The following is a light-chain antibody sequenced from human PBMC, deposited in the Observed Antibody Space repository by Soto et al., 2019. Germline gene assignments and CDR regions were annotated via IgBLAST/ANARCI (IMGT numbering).Light chain of an antibody. V-gene: IGKV1-9*01. J-gene: IGKJ1*01. Sequence: DIQLTQSPSFLSASVGDRVTITCRASQGISSYLAWYQQKPGKAPKLLIYAASTLQSGVPSRFSGSGSGTEFTLTISSLQPEDFATYYCQQLNCYPWTFGQGTKVEIK. CDR1: QGISSY. CDR2: AAS. CDR3: QQLNCYPWT.